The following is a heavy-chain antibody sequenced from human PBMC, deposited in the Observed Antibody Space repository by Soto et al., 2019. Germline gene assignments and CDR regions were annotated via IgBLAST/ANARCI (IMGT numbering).Heavy chain of an antibody. CDR3: ARDYVLDPAVAGPTTAFDI. D-gene: IGHD6-19*01. CDR2: IIPIFGTA. Sequence: ASVKVSCKASGGTFSSYAISWVRQAPGQGLEWMGGIIPIFGTANYAQKFQGRVTITADESTSTAYMELSSLRSEDTAVYYCARDYVLDPAVAGPTTAFDIWGQGTMVTVSS. CDR1: GGTFSSYA. V-gene: IGHV1-69*13. J-gene: IGHJ3*02.